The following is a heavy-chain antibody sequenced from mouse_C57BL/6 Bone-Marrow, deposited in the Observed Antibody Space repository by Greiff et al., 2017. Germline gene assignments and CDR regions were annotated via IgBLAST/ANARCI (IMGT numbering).Heavy chain of an antibody. J-gene: IGHJ4*01. CDR3: ALWYFYAMDY. CDR1: GYTFTSYW. V-gene: IGHV1-61*01. CDR2: IYPSDSET. Sequence: VQLQQPGAELVRPGSSVKLSCKASGYTFTSYWMDWVKQRPGKGLEWIGNIYPSDSETHYNQKFKDKATLTVDKSSSTAYMQLSSLTSEDSAVYYCALWYFYAMDYWGQGTSVTVSS. D-gene: IGHD1-1*02.